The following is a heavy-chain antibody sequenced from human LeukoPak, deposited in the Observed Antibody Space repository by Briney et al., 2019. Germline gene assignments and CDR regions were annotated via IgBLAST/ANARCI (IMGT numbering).Heavy chain of an antibody. J-gene: IGHJ4*02. CDR3: ARKGTVSGLDY. CDR1: GGSISRYY. D-gene: IGHD6-19*01. Sequence: PSETLSLTCTVSGGSISRYYWSWIRQPPGKGLEWIGYTHDSGSTNYNPSLKSRVTISVDTSKNQFSLKLSSVTAADTAVYFCARKGTVSGLDYWGQGTLVTVSS. CDR2: THDSGST. V-gene: IGHV4-4*08.